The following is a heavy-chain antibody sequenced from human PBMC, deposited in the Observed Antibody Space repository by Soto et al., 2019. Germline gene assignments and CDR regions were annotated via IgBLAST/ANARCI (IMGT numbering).Heavy chain of an antibody. J-gene: IGHJ4*02. CDR2: ISSSGGST. V-gene: IGHV3-23*01. D-gene: IGHD2-15*01. CDR1: GFTFSSNA. Sequence: EVQLLESGGGLVQPGGSLRLSCAASGFTFSSNAMSWVRQAPGKGLEWVSGISSSGGSTYYADSVKGRFTISRDNSKIMLYLQMNNLRAEDTAVYYCAKAQGGRYFDYWGQGTLVTVSS. CDR3: AKAQGGRYFDY.